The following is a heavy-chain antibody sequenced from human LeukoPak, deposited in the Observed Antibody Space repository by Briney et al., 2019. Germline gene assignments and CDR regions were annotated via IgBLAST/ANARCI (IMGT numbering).Heavy chain of an antibody. CDR2: IIPIFGTA. V-gene: IGHV1-69*13. CDR1: GGTFSSYA. CDR3: ASDHDLWGSGTHGDY. D-gene: IGHD3-10*01. Sequence: SVTVSCKASGGTFSSYAISWVRQAPGQGLEWMGGIIPIFGTANYAQKFQGRVTITADESTSTAYMELSSLRSEDTAVYYGASDHDLWGSGTHGDYWGQGTLVTVSS. J-gene: IGHJ4*02.